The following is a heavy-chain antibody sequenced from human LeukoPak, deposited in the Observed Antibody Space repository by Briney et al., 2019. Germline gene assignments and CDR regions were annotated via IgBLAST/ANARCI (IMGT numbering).Heavy chain of an antibody. Sequence: KTSETLSLTCTVSGGSISSSSYYWGWIRQPPGKGLEWIGSIYYSGSTYYNPSLKSRVTISVDTSKNQFSLKLSSVTAADTAVYYCARDWSLIGVTMIVVVTPNWYFDLWGRGTLVTVSS. CDR2: IYYSGST. J-gene: IGHJ2*01. CDR1: GGSISSSSYY. CDR3: ARDWSLIGVTMIVVVTPNWYFDL. D-gene: IGHD3-22*01. V-gene: IGHV4-39*07.